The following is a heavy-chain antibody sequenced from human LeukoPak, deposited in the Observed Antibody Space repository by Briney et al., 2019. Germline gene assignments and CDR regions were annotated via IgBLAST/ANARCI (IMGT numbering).Heavy chain of an antibody. CDR1: GDSISSYY. CDR3: ARVRALDAMDLQH. D-gene: IGHD2-2*01. J-gene: IGHJ1*01. CDR2: IFYSGST. Sequence: PSETLSLTCTVSGDSISSYYWSWIRQPPGKGLEWIGYIFYSGSTNYNPSLKSRVTISIDTSKKQFYLNLSSVTAADTAVYYCARVRALDAMDLQHWGQGTLVTVSS. V-gene: IGHV4-59*01.